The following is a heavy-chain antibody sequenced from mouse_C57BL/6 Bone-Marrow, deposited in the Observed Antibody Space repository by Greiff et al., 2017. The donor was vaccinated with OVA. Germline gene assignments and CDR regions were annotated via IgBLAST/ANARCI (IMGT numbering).Heavy chain of an antibody. D-gene: IGHD1-1*01. V-gene: IGHV3-6*01. CDR1: GYSITSGYY. CDR3: ASYYYGSSQYYYAMDY. Sequence: VQLQQSGPGLVKPSQSLSLTCSVTGYSITSGYYWNWIRQFPGNKLEWMGYISYDGSNNYNPSLKNRISITRDTSKNQFFLKLNSVTTEDTATYYCASYYYGSSQYYYAMDYWGQGTSVTVSS. CDR2: ISYDGSN. J-gene: IGHJ4*01.